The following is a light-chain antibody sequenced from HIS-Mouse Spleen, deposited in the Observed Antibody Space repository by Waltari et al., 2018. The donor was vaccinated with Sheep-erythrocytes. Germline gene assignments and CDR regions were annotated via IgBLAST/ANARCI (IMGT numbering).Light chain of an antibody. Sequence: DIVMTQSPLSLPVPPGEPASISCRSSQSLLHSNGYNYLDWYLQKPGQSAQLLIYLGSNRASGVPDKFSGSGSGTDFTLKISRVEAEDVGVYYCMQALQTPLTFGGGTKVEIK. CDR3: MQALQTPLT. V-gene: IGKV2-28*01. CDR1: QSLLHSNGYNY. CDR2: LGS. J-gene: IGKJ4*01.